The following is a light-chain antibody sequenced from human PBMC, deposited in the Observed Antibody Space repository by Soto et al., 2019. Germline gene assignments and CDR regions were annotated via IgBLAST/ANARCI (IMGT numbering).Light chain of an antibody. CDR3: LQHNSFPWT. CDR1: QDSATY. CDR2: AAS. Sequence: DIQLTQSPSSLSASVGDRVTITCRASQDSATYLTWYQQKPGKAPKRLIYAASNLHSGVPSRFSGSGSGTEYTLTINSLQPEDFATYFCLQHNSFPWTFGHGTRVEI. J-gene: IGKJ1*01. V-gene: IGKV1-17*01.